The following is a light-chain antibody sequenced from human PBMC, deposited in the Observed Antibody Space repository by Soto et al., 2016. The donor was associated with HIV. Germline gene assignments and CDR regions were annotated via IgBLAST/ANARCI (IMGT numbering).Light chain of an antibody. V-gene: IGKV1-8*01. CDR3: LQDNIYPWT. CDR2: AAS. CDR1: QDISTY. J-gene: IGKJ1*01. Sequence: AIRMTQSPSSFSASTGDRVTITCRASQDISTYLAWYQQKPGQAPNLLISAASTLESGVPSRFSGSGSGTDFTLTISCLQSEDFATYYCLQDNIYPWTFGQGTKVEIK.